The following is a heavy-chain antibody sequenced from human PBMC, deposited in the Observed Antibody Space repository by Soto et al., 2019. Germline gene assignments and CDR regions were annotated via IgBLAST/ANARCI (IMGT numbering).Heavy chain of an antibody. CDR3: AREAGEYSSSPPYGMDV. V-gene: IGHV3-7*05. J-gene: IGHJ6*02. Sequence: GGSLRLSCAASGFTFSSYWMSWVRQAPGKGLEWVANIKQDGSEKYYVDSVKGRLTISRDNAKNSLYLQMNSLRAEDTAVYYCAREAGEYSSSPPYGMDVWGQGTTVTVSS. D-gene: IGHD6-6*01. CDR2: IKQDGSEK. CDR1: GFTFSSYW.